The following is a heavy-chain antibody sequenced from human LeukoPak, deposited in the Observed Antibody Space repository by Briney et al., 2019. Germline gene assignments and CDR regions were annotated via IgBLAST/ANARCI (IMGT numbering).Heavy chain of an antibody. J-gene: IGHJ4*02. CDR2: IYYSGST. CDR3: ARRRGYSSNYFDY. CDR1: GGSISSSSYY. V-gene: IGHV4-39*07. D-gene: IGHD5-18*01. Sequence: PSETLSLTCTVSGGSISSSSYYWGWIRQPPGKGLEWIGSIYYSGSTNYNPSLKSRVTISVDTSKNQFSLKLSSVTAADTAVYYCARRRGYSSNYFDYWGQGTLVTVSS.